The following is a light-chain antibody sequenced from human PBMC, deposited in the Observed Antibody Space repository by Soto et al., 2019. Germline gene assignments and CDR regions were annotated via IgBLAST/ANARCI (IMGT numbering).Light chain of an antibody. Sequence: QSALTQPASVSGSPGQSITISCTGTSSDVGGYNYVFWYQQHPGKAPKLMIYEVSNRPSGVSNRFSGSKSGNTASLTISGLQAEDEADYYCSSYTSSSTLSYVFGTGTKLTVL. CDR3: SSYTSSSTLSYV. V-gene: IGLV2-14*01. CDR2: EVS. CDR1: SSDVGGYNY. J-gene: IGLJ1*01.